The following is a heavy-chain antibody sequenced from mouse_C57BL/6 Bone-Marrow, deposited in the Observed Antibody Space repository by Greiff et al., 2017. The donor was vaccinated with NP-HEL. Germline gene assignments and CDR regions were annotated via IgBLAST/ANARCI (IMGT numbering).Heavy chain of an antibody. CDR2: IIPNNGGT. V-gene: IGHV1-18*01. CDR3: ARGGLRRDSLYYYAMDY. D-gene: IGHD2-2*01. CDR1: GYTFTDYN. J-gene: IGHJ4*01. Sequence: EVQLQQSGPELVKPGASVKIPCKASGYTFTDYNMDWVKQSHGKSLEWIGDIIPNNGGTIYNQKFKGKATLTVDKSSSTAYMELRSLTSEATAVYYCARGGLRRDSLYYYAMDYWGQGTSVTVSS.